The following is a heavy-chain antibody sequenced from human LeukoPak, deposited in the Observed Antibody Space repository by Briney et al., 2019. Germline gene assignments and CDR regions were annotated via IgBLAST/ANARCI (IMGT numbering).Heavy chain of an antibody. CDR2: INPDSGGT. V-gene: IGHV1-2*02. J-gene: IGHJ4*02. Sequence: GASVKVSCKASGYTFTDYYMHWVRQAPGQGLEWMGWINPDSGGTNYAQKFQGRVIMTRATSIRTAYMELSRLRSDDTAIYYCARDRTERDFDYWGQGTLVTVSS. CDR3: ARDRTERDFDY. CDR1: GYTFTDYY.